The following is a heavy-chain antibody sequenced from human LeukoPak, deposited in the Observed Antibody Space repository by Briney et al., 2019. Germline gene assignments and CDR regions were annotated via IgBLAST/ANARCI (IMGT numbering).Heavy chain of an antibody. V-gene: IGHV3-21*01. CDR2: ITGDCNYI. CDR1: GFTFNDYT. D-gene: IGHD3-3*01. Sequence: GGSLRLSCAASGFTFNDYTMTWVRQAPGKGLEWVSSITGDCNYIFYADSVKGRFTISRDNAQNSLFLELNSLRGEDTAVYYCARERNFYSFDYWGQGALVTVSS. CDR3: ARERNFYSFDY. J-gene: IGHJ4*02.